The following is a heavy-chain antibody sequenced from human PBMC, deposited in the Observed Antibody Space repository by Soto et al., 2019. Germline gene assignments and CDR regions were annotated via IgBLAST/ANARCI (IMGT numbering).Heavy chain of an antibody. CDR2: IYYSGST. J-gene: IGHJ4*02. CDR3: MLGSGWKDFDY. CDR1: GGSISGSSYY. V-gene: IGHV4-39*01. D-gene: IGHD3-22*01. Sequence: QLQLQESGPGLVKPSETLSLTCTVSGGSISGSSYYWGWIRQPPGKGLERIGNIYYSGSTYYNPSLKGRVTISVDTSNNQFSLKLSSVTAADTAVYYCMLGSGWKDFDYWGQGTLVTVSS.